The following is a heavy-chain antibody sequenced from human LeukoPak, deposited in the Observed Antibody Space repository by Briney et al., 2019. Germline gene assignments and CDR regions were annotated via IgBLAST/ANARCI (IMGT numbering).Heavy chain of an antibody. J-gene: IGHJ6*02. CDR2: ISGDGGST. CDR3: AKDTHRIYYYGMDV. Sequence: GGSLRLSCAASGFTFDDYAMHWVRQAPGKGLEWVSLISGDGGSTFYADSVKGRFTISRDNSKNSLYLQMNSLRTDGTTLYYCAKDTHRIYYYGMDVWGQGTTVTVSS. V-gene: IGHV3-43*02. CDR1: GFTFDDYA.